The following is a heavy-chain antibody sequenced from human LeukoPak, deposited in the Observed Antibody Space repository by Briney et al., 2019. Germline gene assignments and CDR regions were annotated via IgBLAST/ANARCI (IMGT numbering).Heavy chain of an antibody. CDR1: GFTFSSYA. D-gene: IGHD2-2*01. V-gene: IGHV3-30-3*01. Sequence: PGGSLRLSCAASGFTFSSYAMHWVRQAPGKGLEGVAVISYDGSNKYYADSVKGGFTIARDNSKNTLYLQMNSLRAEDTAVYYCASGIVVVPAAPVILDYYYYGMDVWGQGTTVTVSS. J-gene: IGHJ6*02. CDR3: ASGIVVVPAAPVILDYYYYGMDV. CDR2: ISYDGSNK.